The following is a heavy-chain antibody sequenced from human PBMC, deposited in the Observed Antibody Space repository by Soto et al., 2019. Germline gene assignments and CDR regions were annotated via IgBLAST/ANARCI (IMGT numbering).Heavy chain of an antibody. D-gene: IGHD1-26*01. V-gene: IGHV3-66*01. CDR1: GFTVSTNY. CDR2: LYSGGNT. Sequence: DVQLVESGGTLVQPGGSLRLSCAASGFTVSTNYMSWVRQAPGEGLEWLSVLYSGGNTYYADSVRGRFTISRDDSKNTLYLEMNSLRPEDTAVYYCAREVDFDLWGRDTPVTVSS. CDR3: AREVDFDL. J-gene: IGHJ2*01.